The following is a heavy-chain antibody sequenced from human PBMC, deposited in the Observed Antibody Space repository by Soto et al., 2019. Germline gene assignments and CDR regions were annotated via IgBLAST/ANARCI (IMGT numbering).Heavy chain of an antibody. CDR2: ICYSGDT. Sequence: PSETLSLTFSVSGASIDSHDTLCPWIRQKPGKGLEWIGYICYSGDTYNDPSLMTRVSISLDKSKNYFALERSSVTAADTAVYYFATPNGAYSYDSAYWGQGTLVTVSS. J-gene: IGHJ4*02. D-gene: IGHD3-22*01. V-gene: IGHV4-31*03. CDR3: ATPNGAYSYDSAY. CDR1: GASIDSHDTL.